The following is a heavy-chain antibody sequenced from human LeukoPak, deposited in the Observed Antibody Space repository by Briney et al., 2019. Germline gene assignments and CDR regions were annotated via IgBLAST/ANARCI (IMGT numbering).Heavy chain of an antibody. CDR1: GFTFSSYN. Sequence: GGSLRLSCAASGFTFSSYNMNWVRQAPGKGLEWVSSISSTSRSYIYYADSVKGRFTISRDNAKNSLYLQMSSLRAEDTAVYYCARTNYSSSWEFDYWGQGTLVTVSS. CDR3: ARTNYSSSWEFDY. V-gene: IGHV3-21*01. D-gene: IGHD6-13*01. J-gene: IGHJ4*02. CDR2: ISSTSRSYI.